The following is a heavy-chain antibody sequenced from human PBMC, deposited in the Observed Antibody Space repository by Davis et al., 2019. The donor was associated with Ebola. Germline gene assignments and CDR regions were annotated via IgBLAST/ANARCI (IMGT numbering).Heavy chain of an antibody. V-gene: IGHV3-30*03. D-gene: IGHD2-8*01. CDR2: ISYDGSNK. CDR1: GFTFSNYG. Sequence: GESLKISCAASGFTFSNYGMNWVRQAPGKGLEWVAVISYDGSNKYYADSVKGRFTISRDNSKNTLYLQMNSLRAEDTAVYYCARDLRATDCTNGVCYDYYYYGMDVWGQGTTVTVSS. CDR3: ARDLRATDCTNGVCYDYYYYGMDV. J-gene: IGHJ6*02.